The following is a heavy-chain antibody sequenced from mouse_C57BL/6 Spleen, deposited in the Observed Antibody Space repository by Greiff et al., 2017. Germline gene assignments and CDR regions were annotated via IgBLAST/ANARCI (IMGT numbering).Heavy chain of an antibody. CDR2: IYPGDGDT. CDR3: ACYYGSSLAWFAY. Sequence: VMLVESGPELVKPGASVKISCKASGYAFSSSWMNWVKQRPGKGLEWIGRIYPGDGDTNYNGKFKGKATLTADKSSSTAYMQLSSLTSEDSAVYFCACYYGSSLAWFAYWGQGTLVTVSA. CDR1: GYAFSSSW. J-gene: IGHJ3*01. V-gene: IGHV1-82*01. D-gene: IGHD1-1*01.